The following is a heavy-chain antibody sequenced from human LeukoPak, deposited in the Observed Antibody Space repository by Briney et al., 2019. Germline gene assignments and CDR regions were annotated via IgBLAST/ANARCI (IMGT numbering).Heavy chain of an antibody. D-gene: IGHD3-22*01. V-gene: IGHV3-73*01. CDR1: GSTFSGSA. CDR3: TRHPYDSSGYHYYYYYMDV. Sequence: GGSLRLSCAASGSTFSGSAMHWVRQASGKGLEWVGRIRSKAKSYATAYAASVKGRFAISRDDSQNTAYLQMNSLKAEDTAVYYCTRHPYDSSGYHYYYYYMDVWGKGTTVTVSS. J-gene: IGHJ6*03. CDR2: IRSKAKSYAT.